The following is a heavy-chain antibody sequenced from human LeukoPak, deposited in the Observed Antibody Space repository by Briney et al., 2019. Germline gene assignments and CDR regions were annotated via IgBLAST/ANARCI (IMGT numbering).Heavy chain of an antibody. CDR3: AKDLKTRGYSGYGFDY. J-gene: IGHJ4*01. CDR2: ISGSGGST. D-gene: IGHD5-12*01. V-gene: IGHV3-23*01. CDR1: GFTFSSYA. Sequence: GGSLRLSCAASGFTFSSYAMSWVRQAPGKGLEWVSAISGSGGSTYYADSVKGRFTISRDNSKNTLYLQMNSLRAEDTAVYYCAKDLKTRGYSGYGFDYWGHGTLVTVSS.